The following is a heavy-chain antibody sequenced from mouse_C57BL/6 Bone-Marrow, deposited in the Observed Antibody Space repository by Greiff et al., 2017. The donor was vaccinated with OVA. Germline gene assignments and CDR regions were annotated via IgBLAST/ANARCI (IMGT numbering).Heavy chain of an antibody. CDR3: TFCYYGSSFDY. CDR2: IDPENGDT. D-gene: IGHD1-1*01. CDR1: GFNIKDDY. J-gene: IGHJ2*01. Sequence: VQLKQSGAELVRPGASVKLSCTASGFNIKDDYMHWVKQRPEQGLEWIGWIDPENGDTEYASKFQGKATITADTSSNTAYLQLSSLTSEDTAVYYCTFCYYGSSFDYWGQGTTLTVSS. V-gene: IGHV14-4*01.